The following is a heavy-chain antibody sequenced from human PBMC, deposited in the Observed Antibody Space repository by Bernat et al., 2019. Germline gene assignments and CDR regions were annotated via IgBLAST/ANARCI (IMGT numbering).Heavy chain of an antibody. CDR1: GYTFSSYA. D-gene: IGHD4-23*01. V-gene: IGHV1-3*01. CDR3: ARDGGNYVASGIIENWFDP. Sequence: QVQFVQSGAEVKKPGASVKVSCKASGYTFSSYAMHWVRQAPGQSLEWMGWINAGNGNTKYSQKLQDRVTITRDTSASTAYMELSSLRSEDTAVYYCARDGGNYVASGIIENWFDPWGQGTLVTVS. J-gene: IGHJ5*02. CDR2: INAGNGNT.